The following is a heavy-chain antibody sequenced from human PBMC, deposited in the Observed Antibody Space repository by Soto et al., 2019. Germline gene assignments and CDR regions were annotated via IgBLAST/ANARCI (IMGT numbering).Heavy chain of an antibody. J-gene: IGHJ5*02. CDR3: ARKDKSGYFNWFDP. D-gene: IGHD3-22*01. CDR2: IFPSDSDT. V-gene: IGHV5-51*01. CDR1: GYKFTSSW. Sequence: PXDSLTISFRTSGYKFTSSWIALVRQMPGKGLEWTGIIFPSDSDTRYSPSFQGQVTISADRSTSTVFLQWASLKASDTAVYFCARKDKSGYFNWFDPWGQGTLVTVSS.